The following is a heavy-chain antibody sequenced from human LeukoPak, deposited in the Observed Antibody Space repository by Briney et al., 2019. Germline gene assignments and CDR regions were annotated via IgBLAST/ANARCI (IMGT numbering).Heavy chain of an antibody. J-gene: IGHJ4*02. CDR1: GFTFSTYA. CDR3: AKAASGNWNDVSDY. D-gene: IGHD1-20*01. CDR2: ISGRGVST. V-gene: IGHV3-23*01. Sequence: GGSLRLSCAASGFTFSTYAMSWVRQAPGKGLEWVSAISGRGVSTSYADSVRGRFTISRDNSKNTLYLQMNSLRAEDTAVYYCAKAASGNWNDVSDYWGQGTLVTVSS.